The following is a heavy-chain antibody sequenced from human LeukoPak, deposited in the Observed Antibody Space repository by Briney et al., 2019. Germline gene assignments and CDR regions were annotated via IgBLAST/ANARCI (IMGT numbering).Heavy chain of an antibody. V-gene: IGHV3-7*03. CDR2: IQQDGSEK. D-gene: IGHD5-18*01. J-gene: IGHJ4*02. CDR3: AREAQLWLQPLDY. CDR1: GFTFSNYL. Sequence: GGSLRLSCVASGFTFSNYLMSWVRQAPGKGLEWVANIQQDGSEKNYVDSVKGRFTISRDNAKNSLYLQMNSLRAGDTAVYYCAREAQLWLQPLDYWGQGTLVTVSS.